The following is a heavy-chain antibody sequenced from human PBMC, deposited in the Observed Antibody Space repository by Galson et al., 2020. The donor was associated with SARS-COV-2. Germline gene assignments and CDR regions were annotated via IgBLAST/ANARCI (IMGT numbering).Heavy chain of an antibody. V-gene: IGHV1-18*01. CDR2: VSAYTGNT. J-gene: IGHJ6*02. D-gene: IGHD2-15*01. CDR1: GYTFTSDR. Sequence: ASLKVSCNAPGYTFTSDRISWARQAPGQGLEGMGWVSAYTGNTNYAQKLQGRVTMTTDTSTSTAYMELRSLRSDDTAVYYCARGIVVVVAATPGYYYYGMDVWGQGTTVTVSS. CDR3: ARGIVVVVAATPGYYYYGMDV.